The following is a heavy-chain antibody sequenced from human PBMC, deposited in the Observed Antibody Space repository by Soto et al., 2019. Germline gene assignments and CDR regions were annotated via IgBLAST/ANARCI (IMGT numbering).Heavy chain of an antibody. Sequence: HPVGSLRLSCAASGFTFSSYGMHWVRQAPGKGLEWVTVISYDGSSKYYADSVKGRFTISRDNSKNTLYLQMNSLRAEDTAVYYCAKDTATAGPGDYWGQGTLVTVSS. D-gene: IGHD6-13*01. CDR2: ISYDGSSK. CDR3: AKDTATAGPGDY. V-gene: IGHV3-30*18. CDR1: GFTFSSYG. J-gene: IGHJ4*02.